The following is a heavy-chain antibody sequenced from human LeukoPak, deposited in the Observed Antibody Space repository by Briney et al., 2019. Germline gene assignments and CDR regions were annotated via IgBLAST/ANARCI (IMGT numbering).Heavy chain of an antibody. CDR2: ISYDGSNK. CDR3: AREKGAAAGSITMNNYYYYGMDV. Sequence: TGGSLRLSCAASGFTFSSYAMHWVRQAPGKGLEWVAVISYDGSNKYYADSVKGRFTISRDNSKDTLYLQMNSLRAEDTAVYYCAREKGAAAGSITMNNYYYYGMDVWGQGTTVTVSS. J-gene: IGHJ6*02. D-gene: IGHD3-22*01. CDR1: GFTFSSYA. V-gene: IGHV3-30-3*01.